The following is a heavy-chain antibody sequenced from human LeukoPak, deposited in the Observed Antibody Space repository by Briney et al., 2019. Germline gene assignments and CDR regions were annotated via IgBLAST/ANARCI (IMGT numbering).Heavy chain of an antibody. Sequence: GGSLRLSCAASGFTFSSYSMSWVRQAPGKGPEWVSSISSSSSYIYYADSVKGRFTISRDNAKNSLYLQMNSLRAEDTAVYYCARYRDRYSSSSTGRDYWGQGTLVTVSS. CDR2: ISSSSSYI. CDR1: GFTFSSYS. D-gene: IGHD6-6*01. V-gene: IGHV3-21*01. CDR3: ARYRDRYSSSSTGRDY. J-gene: IGHJ4*02.